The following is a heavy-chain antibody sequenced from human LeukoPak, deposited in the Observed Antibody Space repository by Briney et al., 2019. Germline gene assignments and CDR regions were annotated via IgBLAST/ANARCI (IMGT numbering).Heavy chain of an antibody. D-gene: IGHD3-16*01. CDR3: ARGLLWGNWFDP. J-gene: IGHJ5*02. Sequence: PSETLSLTCAVYGGSFSGYYWSWIRQPPGKGLEWIGEINHSGSTNYNPSLKSRVTISVDTSKNQFSLKLSSVTAADTAVYYCARGLLWGNWFDPWGQGTLVTVSS. CDR1: GGSFSGYY. CDR2: INHSGST. V-gene: IGHV4-34*01.